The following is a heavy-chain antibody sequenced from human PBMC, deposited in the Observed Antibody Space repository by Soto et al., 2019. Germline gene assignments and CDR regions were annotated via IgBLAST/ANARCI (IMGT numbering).Heavy chain of an antibody. CDR3: VRLVGGSVDY. J-gene: IGHJ4*02. V-gene: IGHV6-1*01. Sequence: SQTLSLTCAISGDSVSSNSAAWNWIRQSPSRGLEWLGRTYHRSKWYSEYAVSVKSRITISPDTSKNQFSLQLTSVTPEDTAVYHCVRLVGGSVDYWGQGTLVTVSS. D-gene: IGHD1-26*01. CDR1: GDSVSSNSAA. CDR2: TYHRSKWYS.